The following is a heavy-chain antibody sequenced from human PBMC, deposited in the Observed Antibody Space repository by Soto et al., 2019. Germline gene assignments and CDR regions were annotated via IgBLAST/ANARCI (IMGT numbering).Heavy chain of an antibody. V-gene: IGHV3-30-3*01. CDR3: ARVPRLGYSLRRDNEYFQH. CDR2: ISYDGSNK. D-gene: IGHD6-13*01. CDR1: GFTFSSYA. Sequence: QVQLVESGGGVVQPGRSLRLSCAASGFTFSSYAMHWVRQAPGKGLEWVAVISYDGSNKYYADSVKGRFTISRDNSKNTLYMQMNSLRAEDTAVYYCARVPRLGYSLRRDNEYFQHWGQGTLVTVSS. J-gene: IGHJ1*01.